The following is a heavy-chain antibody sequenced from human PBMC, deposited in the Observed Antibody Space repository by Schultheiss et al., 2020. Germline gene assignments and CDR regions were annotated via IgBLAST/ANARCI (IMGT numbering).Heavy chain of an antibody. CDR2: FYYSGST. J-gene: IGHJ4*02. V-gene: IGHV4-39*02. Sequence: SETLSLTCTVSGGSISSDTYYWGWIRQPPGKGLEWIGSFYYSGSTKYNPSVRSRVTISADTSKNQFSLKLSSVTAADTAVYYCARELVTGTFDYWGQGTLVTVSS. D-gene: IGHD1-7*01. CDR3: ARELVTGTFDY. CDR1: GGSISSDTYY.